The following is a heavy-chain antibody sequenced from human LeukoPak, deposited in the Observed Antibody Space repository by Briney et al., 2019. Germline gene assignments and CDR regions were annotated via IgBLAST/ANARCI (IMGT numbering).Heavy chain of an antibody. CDR3: ARDPQWLARLGTFDI. CDR2: INSDGSST. J-gene: IGHJ3*02. CDR1: GFTFSSYW. D-gene: IGHD6-19*01. V-gene: IGHV3-74*01. Sequence: GGSLRLSCAASGFTFSSYWMHWVRQAPGKGLVWVSRINSDGSSTSYADSVKGRFTISRDNAKNTLYLQMNSLRAEDTAVYYCARDPQWLARLGTFDIWGQGTMVTVSS.